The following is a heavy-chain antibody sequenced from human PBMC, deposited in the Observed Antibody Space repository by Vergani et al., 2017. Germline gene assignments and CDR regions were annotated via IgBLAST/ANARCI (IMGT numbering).Heavy chain of an antibody. J-gene: IGHJ4*02. V-gene: IGHV3-33*01. CDR3: ARGLWDCTHIRCSPPSY. CDR1: GFTFSSYA. Sequence: QVQLLESGGGVVQPGRSLRLSCAASGFTFSSYAMHWVRQAPGKGLDWVAVIWYDGSDKNYVDSVEGRFTITRDNAKKSVYLQMNSLRAEDTAMYFCARGLWDCTHIRCSPPSYWGQGTQVTVSS. D-gene: IGHD2-8*01. CDR2: IWYDGSDK.